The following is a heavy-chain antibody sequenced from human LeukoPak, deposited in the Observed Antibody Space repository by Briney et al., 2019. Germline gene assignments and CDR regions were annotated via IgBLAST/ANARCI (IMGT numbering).Heavy chain of an antibody. V-gene: IGHV4-4*07. CDR3: ARDPVFYGGNNFDN. D-gene: IGHD4-23*01. CDR2: IYSSGSI. Sequence: PSETLSLTSSVSLGSISGFFWNWIRQPAGKGVEWIGRIYSSGSITYTPSIRSRVTMSLDTSKHHFSLTLSSVTAAPTAIYYCARDPVFYGGNNFDNGGEGTQVTVP. CDR1: LGSISGFF. J-gene: IGHJ4*02.